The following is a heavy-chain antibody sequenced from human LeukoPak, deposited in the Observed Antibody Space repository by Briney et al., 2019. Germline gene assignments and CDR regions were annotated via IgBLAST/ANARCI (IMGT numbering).Heavy chain of an antibody. D-gene: IGHD4-17*01. V-gene: IGHV4-59*11. Sequence: SETLSLTCAVSDDSFSSHYWTWIRQPPGKGLEWIGYISYIGSTNYNPSLKSRVTISVDTSRNQFSLRLSSVTAADTAVYYCARDLVTVTKGFDIWGQGTMVSVSS. CDR2: ISYIGST. J-gene: IGHJ3*02. CDR3: ARDLVTVTKGFDI. CDR1: DDSFSSHY.